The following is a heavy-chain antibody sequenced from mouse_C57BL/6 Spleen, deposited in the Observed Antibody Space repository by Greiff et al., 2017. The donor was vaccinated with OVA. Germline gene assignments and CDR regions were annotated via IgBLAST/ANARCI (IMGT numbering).Heavy chain of an antibody. Sequence: EVKLVESGPGLVKPSQSLSLTCSVTGYSITSGYYWNWIRQFPGNNLEWMGYISYDGSNNYNPSLKNRISITRDTSKNQFFLKLNSVTTEDTATYYCAREADAMDYWGQGTSVTVSS. CDR2: ISYDGSN. CDR3: AREADAMDY. CDR1: GYSITSGYY. J-gene: IGHJ4*01. V-gene: IGHV3-6*01.